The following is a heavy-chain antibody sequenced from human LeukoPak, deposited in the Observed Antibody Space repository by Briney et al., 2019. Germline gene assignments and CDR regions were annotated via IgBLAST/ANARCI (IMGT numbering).Heavy chain of an antibody. D-gene: IGHD6-13*01. CDR1: GFTFSSYS. V-gene: IGHV3-21*04. Sequence: PGGSLRLSCAASGFTFSSYSMSWVRQAPGKGLEWVSSISDSSFYIYYADSVEGRFTISRDNAKNSLYLQMNSLRAEDTAVYYCARTAAGSGRESDYWGQGTLVTVSS. CDR2: ISDSSFYI. CDR3: ARTAAGSGRESDY. J-gene: IGHJ4*02.